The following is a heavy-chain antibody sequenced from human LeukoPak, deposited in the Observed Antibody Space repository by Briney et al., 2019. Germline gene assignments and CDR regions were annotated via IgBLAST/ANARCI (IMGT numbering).Heavy chain of an antibody. CDR2: IFYSGNT. J-gene: IGHJ3*02. CDR1: GGSISPYY. V-gene: IGHV4-59*08. Sequence: SETLSLTCTVSGGSISPYYWSWIRQPPGKGLEWIGYIFYSGNTNYNPSLKSRVTISVDTSKNQFSLKLTSVTAADTAVYYCARKAHNSGAFDIRGQGTMVTVSS. CDR3: ARKAHNSGAFDI. D-gene: IGHD4-23*01.